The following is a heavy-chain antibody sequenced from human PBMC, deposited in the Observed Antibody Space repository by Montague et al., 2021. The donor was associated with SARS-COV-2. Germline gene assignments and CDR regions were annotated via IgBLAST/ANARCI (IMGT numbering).Heavy chain of an antibody. CDR2: IYYSGST. D-gene: IGHD3-10*01. Sequence: SETLSLTCSVSGGSITSSSYYWGWIRQSPDKGLEWIGNIYYSGSTYYNPSLKSRVTISVDTSKYQFPLKPSSVTAADTAVYYCVSLWKYGSGSHYAPWDYYNYGVDVWGQGTTVTVSS. V-gene: IGHV4-39*01. CDR1: GGSITSSSYY. CDR3: VSLWKYGSGSHYAPWDYYNYGVDV. J-gene: IGHJ6*02.